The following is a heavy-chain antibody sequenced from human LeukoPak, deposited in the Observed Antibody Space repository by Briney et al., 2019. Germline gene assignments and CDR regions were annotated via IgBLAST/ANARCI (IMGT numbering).Heavy chain of an antibody. CDR2: ISRTGSNT. Sequence: GGSLRLSCAASEFTFSSYEMNWVRQAPGKGLEWVSYISRTGSNTYYADSVKGRFTISRDNAKISLYLQMNSLRAEDTAVYYCARSTTINSVYYWGEGTLVTVSS. CDR1: EFTFSSYE. CDR3: ARSTTINSVYY. V-gene: IGHV3-48*03. D-gene: IGHD1-26*01. J-gene: IGHJ4*02.